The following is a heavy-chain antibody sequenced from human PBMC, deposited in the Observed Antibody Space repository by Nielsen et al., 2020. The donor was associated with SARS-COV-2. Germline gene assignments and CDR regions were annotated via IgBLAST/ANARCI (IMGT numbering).Heavy chain of an antibody. CDR2: IRSEANDYAT. D-gene: IGHD2-2*01. CDR3: TRGLSDF. J-gene: IGHJ4*02. CDR1: GFTFSSYG. Sequence: GESLKISCAASGFTFSSYGMHWVRQAPGKGLEWVGRIRSEANDYATAYAASLKGRFTISRDDSRNTTYLQLYRLKTEDTAVYFCTRGLSDFWGQGTLVTVSS. V-gene: IGHV3-73*01.